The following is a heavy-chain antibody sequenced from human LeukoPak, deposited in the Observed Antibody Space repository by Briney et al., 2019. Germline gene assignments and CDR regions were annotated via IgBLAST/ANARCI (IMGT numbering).Heavy chain of an antibody. CDR2: ISGSGGST. CDR1: GFTLNSHS. CDR3: AKGRNDYGDHNY. D-gene: IGHD4-17*01. J-gene: IGHJ4*02. Sequence: GSLRLSFAASGFTLNSHSINWVRQAPGEGLEWVSAISGSGGSTYYADSVKGRFTISRDNSKNTLYLQMNSLRAEDTAVYYCAKGRNDYGDHNYWGQGTLVTVSS. V-gene: IGHV3-23*01.